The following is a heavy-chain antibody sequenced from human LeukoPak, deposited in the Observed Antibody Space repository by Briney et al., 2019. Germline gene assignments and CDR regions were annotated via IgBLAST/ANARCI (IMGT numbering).Heavy chain of an antibody. V-gene: IGHV3-48*03. Sequence: GGSLRLSCAACGFSLRSCEMNWLREAPGEGPEWVAHINSADNEEYYTDSVRGRFTMSRDNEKELLYLKMHSLRDEETADYYWATDTVNGPFGICLDLWGQGVLVTVSS. J-gene: IGHJ5*02. CDR1: GFSLRSCE. CDR3: ATDTVNGPFGICLDL. CDR2: INSADNEE. D-gene: IGHD2-15*01.